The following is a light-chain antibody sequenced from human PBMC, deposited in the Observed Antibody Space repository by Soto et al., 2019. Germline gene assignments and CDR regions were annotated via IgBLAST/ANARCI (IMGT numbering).Light chain of an antibody. CDR3: MHGSYWRWT. J-gene: IGKJ1*01. Sequence: DVVMTQSPLSLPVTLGKTASISCRSSQRVLYTDVNTYLHWFHQRPGQSPRRLIYRVSTRDSVGPDRFSGSGSGTDFTLEISRVEAEYVGVYYCMHGSYWRWTFGQGTKV. CDR1: QRVLYTDVNTY. V-gene: IGKV2-30*01. CDR2: RVS.